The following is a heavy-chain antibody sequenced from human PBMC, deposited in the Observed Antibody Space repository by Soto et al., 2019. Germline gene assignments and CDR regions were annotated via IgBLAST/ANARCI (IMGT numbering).Heavy chain of an antibody. J-gene: IGHJ4*02. CDR2: IIPIFGIA. D-gene: IGHD6-13*01. CDR3: ARGKGRYRSSWIDY. V-gene: IGHV1-69*02. Sequence: QVQLVQSGAEVKKPGSSVKVSCKASGGTFSSYTISWVRQAPGQGLEWMGRIIPIFGIANYAQKFQGRVTITADKSTSTAYMELSSVRYEDTAVYYCARGKGRYRSSWIDYWGQGTLVTVSS. CDR1: GGTFSSYT.